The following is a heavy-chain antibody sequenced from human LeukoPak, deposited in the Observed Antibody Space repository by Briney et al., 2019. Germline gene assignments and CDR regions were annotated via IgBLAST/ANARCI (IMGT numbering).Heavy chain of an antibody. Sequence: ASVKVSCKASGGTFNNYAISWVRQAPGQGLEWMGRIVPILGIANYAQEFQGRLIITADKATSSAYMEPSSLRSEDTAVYYCARDQGDNSYGYYAIWYAFDVWGQGTMVTVSS. D-gene: IGHD5-18*01. CDR1: GGTFNNYA. V-gene: IGHV1-69*04. CDR2: IVPILGIA. J-gene: IGHJ3*01. CDR3: ARDQGDNSYGYYAIWYAFDV.